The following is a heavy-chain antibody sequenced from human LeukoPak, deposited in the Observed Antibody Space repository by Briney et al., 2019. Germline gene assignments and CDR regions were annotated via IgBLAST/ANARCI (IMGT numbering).Heavy chain of an antibody. CDR2: IKQDGSEK. V-gene: IGHV3-7*01. CDR3: ARDRIGAYYYYGMDV. J-gene: IGHJ6*02. CDR1: GFTFSSYW. D-gene: IGHD3-10*01. Sequence: GGSLRLSCAASGFTFSSYWMSWFRQAPGKGLEWVANIKQDGSEKYYVDSVKGRFTISRDNAKNSLYLQVNSLRAEDTAVYYCARDRIGAYYYYGMDVWGQGTTVTVSS.